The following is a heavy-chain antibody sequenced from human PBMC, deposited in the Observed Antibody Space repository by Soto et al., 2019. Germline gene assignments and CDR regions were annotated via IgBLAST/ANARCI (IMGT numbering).Heavy chain of an antibody. CDR1: GFTFTSYA. D-gene: IGHD6-19*01. CDR2: ISAYNGNT. V-gene: IGHV1-18*01. J-gene: IGHJ4*02. Sequence: QVHLVQSGAEVKKPGASVKVSCKASGFTFTSYAITWVRQAPGQGLEWMGLISAYNGNTNYAQKLQGRVTMTTDNSTSTAYMELGSLTSADTAVYYCARDFTGWPPDGVDSWGQGTLVTVSS. CDR3: ARDFTGWPPDGVDS.